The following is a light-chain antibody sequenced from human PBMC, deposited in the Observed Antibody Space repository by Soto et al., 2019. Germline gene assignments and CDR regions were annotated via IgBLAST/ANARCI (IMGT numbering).Light chain of an antibody. V-gene: IGKV1-9*01. J-gene: IGKJ2*01. Sequence: DIPLTQSPSFLSASVGDRVTITCRASQGISSSLAWFQQKPGKAPKLLIYAASTLQSRVPSRFSGSGSGTDFTLTISCLQPEDFATYYCQQLNTYPHTFGQGTKLEIK. CDR2: AAS. CDR1: QGISSS. CDR3: QQLNTYPHT.